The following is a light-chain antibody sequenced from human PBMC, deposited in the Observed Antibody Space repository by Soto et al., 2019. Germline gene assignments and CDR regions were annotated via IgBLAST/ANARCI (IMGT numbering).Light chain of an antibody. J-gene: IGLJ3*02. V-gene: IGLV2-14*03. CDR2: GVT. Sequence: QSALTQPASMSGSPGQSITISCTGTSGDVGVYDFVSWYQQHPGKVPRLIIYGVTKRPSGVSHRFSGSKSGNTASLTISGLQVEDEADYSCASYTGSSTYVFGGGTKLTVL. CDR1: SGDVGVYDF. CDR3: ASYTGSSTYV.